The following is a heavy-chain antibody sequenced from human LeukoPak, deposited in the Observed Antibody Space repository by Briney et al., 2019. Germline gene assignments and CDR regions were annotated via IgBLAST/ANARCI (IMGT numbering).Heavy chain of an antibody. V-gene: IGHV1-2*02. Sequence: ASVKVSCKASGYTFTGYYMHWVRQAPGQGLEWTGWINPNSGGTNYAQKFQGRVTMTRDTSISTAYMELSRLRSDDTAVYYCARDGGYYYDSSGYFIWGQGTMVTVSS. CDR3: ARDGGYYYDSSGYFI. CDR2: INPNSGGT. D-gene: IGHD3-22*01. CDR1: GYTFTGYY. J-gene: IGHJ3*02.